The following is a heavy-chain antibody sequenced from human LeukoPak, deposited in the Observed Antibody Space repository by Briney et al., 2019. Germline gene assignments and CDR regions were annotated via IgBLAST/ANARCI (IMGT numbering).Heavy chain of an antibody. J-gene: IGHJ4*02. CDR1: GFTFSEYA. CDR3: ARDQLAVAGTGLYYFDY. D-gene: IGHD6-19*01. CDR2: ISYDGRQK. Sequence: GGSLRLSCAASGFTFSEYAMHWVRQAPGKGLEWVAVISYDGRQKYYGDSVKGRFTISRDNPKNTLYLQMNSLRAEDTAVYYCARDQLAVAGTGLYYFDYWGQGTLVTVSS. V-gene: IGHV3-30-3*01.